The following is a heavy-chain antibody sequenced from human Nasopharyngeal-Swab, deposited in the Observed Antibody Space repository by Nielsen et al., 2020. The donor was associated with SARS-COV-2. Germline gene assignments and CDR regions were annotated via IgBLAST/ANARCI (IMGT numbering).Heavy chain of an antibody. CDR1: GYSFSSYW. J-gene: IGHJ3*02. CDR2: IYPGDSDT. CDR3: ARRNSEGGMADAFEI. Sequence: GESLKISCWGSGYSFSSYWIGWVRQMPGKGLEWMGVIYPGDSDTRYSPSFQGQVTISVDKSITTAYLQWSSLKASDTAMYYRARRNSEGGMADAFEIWGQGTMVTVSS. V-gene: IGHV5-51*01. D-gene: IGHD2/OR15-2a*01.